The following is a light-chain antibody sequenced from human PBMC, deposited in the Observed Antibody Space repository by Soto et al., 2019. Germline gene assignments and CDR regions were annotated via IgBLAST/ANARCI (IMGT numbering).Light chain of an antibody. CDR3: QTWGAGLVV. CDR2: VHSDGSH. CDR1: SGHSRYA. Sequence: QLVLTQSPSASASLGASVKLTCSLRSGHSRYAIAWHQQRPEKGPRYLMKVHSDGSHNKGDGIPDRFSGSISGSEHYLSISSLQPEDEADYYCQTWGAGLVVFGGGTKVTVL. J-gene: IGLJ2*01. V-gene: IGLV4-69*01.